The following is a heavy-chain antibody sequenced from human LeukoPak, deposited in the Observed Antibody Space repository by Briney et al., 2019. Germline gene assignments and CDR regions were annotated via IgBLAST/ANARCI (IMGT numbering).Heavy chain of an antibody. J-gene: IGHJ4*02. D-gene: IGHD6-13*01. Sequence: GASVTVSCKASGYTFTSYDINWVRQAPGQGLEWMGWMNPNSGNTGYAQKFQGRVTMTRNTSISTAYMELSSLSSEDTAVYYCARYSSSWHRDFDYWGQGTLVTVSS. CDR1: GYTFTSYD. V-gene: IGHV1-8*01. CDR2: MNPNSGNT. CDR3: ARYSSSWHRDFDY.